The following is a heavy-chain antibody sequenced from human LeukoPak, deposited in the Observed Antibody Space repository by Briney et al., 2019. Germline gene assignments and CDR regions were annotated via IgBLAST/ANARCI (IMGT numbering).Heavy chain of an antibody. V-gene: IGHV1-2*02. J-gene: IGHJ4*02. CDR3: ARANGGGAYYPFDH. CDR2: INPYSGAT. CDR1: GYTFTGYY. D-gene: IGHD2-21*02. Sequence: ASVKVSCKASGYTFTGYYIHWLRHAPGQGLEWMGWINPYSGATDSAQTFQGRVTVARDTSTTTAYMELNRLTSDDTAVYYCARANGGGAYYPFDHWGQGTLVAVSS.